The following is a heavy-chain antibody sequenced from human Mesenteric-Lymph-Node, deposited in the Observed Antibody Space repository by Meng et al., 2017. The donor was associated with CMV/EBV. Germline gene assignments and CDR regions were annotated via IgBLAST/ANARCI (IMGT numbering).Heavy chain of an antibody. V-gene: IGHV4-39*07. CDR1: GGSISSSSYY. Sequence: SETLSLTCSVSGGSISSSSYYWGWVRRPPGKGLEWIGGIHYGGSTYYNPSLKSRVTISVDTSKNRFSLKLSSVTAADTAVYYCARDWALPHPHFDYWGQGTLVTVSS. CDR2: IHYGGST. J-gene: IGHJ4*02. D-gene: IGHD3-16*01. CDR3: ARDWALPHPHFDY.